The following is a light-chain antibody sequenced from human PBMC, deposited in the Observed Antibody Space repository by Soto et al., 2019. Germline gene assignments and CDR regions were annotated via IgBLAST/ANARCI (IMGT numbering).Light chain of an antibody. V-gene: IGKV4-1*01. Sequence: MTQSPYSLAVSMGERATINCKSTQRVLYSSNNNNYLAWYQQKPGQPPKLLIYWASTRESGVPDRFSGSGSGTDFTLTISSLQAEDVAVYYCQQYYSTPPTFGGGTNVDIK. CDR3: QQYYSTPPT. CDR1: QRVLYSSNNNNY. CDR2: WAS. J-gene: IGKJ4*01.